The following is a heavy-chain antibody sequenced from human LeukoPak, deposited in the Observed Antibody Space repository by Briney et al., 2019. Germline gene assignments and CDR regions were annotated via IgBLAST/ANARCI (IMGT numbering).Heavy chain of an antibody. CDR1: GFTFSTYA. CDR3: ARGGGTEWLLVPFEY. Sequence: PGGSLRLSCAASGFTFSTYAMSWVRQAPGKGLEWVSGISGSSGSTYYADSVKGRFTISRDNSKNTLYLQMNSLRAEDTAVYYCARGGGTEWLLVPFEYWGQGTLVTVSS. J-gene: IGHJ4*02. D-gene: IGHD3-22*01. V-gene: IGHV3-23*01. CDR2: ISGSSGST.